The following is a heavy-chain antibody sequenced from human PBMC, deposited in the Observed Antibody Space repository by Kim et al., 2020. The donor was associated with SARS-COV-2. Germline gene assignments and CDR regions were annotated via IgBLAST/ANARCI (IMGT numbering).Heavy chain of an antibody. V-gene: IGHV3-7*04. D-gene: IGHD2-15*01. J-gene: IGHJ5*02. Sequence: RFTISRDNARNSLYLQMNSLRAEDTAVYYCAKDFEGFCTGGSCQNNWFDPWGQGTLVTVSS. CDR3: AKDFEGFCTGGSCQNNWFDP.